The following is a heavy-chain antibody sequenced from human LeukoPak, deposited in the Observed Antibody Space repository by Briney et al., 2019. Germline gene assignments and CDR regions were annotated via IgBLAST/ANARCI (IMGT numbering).Heavy chain of an antibody. J-gene: IGHJ4*02. D-gene: IGHD3-3*01. Sequence: SDTLSHICTVSGGSISRGSYYWRWIRQPAGKGLEWIGRIYTSGSTNYNPSLQSRVTISVYTSNNQFSLKLSSVTAADTAVYYCARAINYDFRYWGQGTLVTVSS. CDR1: GGSISRGSYY. CDR3: ARAINYDFRY. CDR2: IYTSGST. V-gene: IGHV4-61*02.